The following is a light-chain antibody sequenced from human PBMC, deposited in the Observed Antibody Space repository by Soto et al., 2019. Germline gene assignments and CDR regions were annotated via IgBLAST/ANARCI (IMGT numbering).Light chain of an antibody. CDR1: QSVSSSY. V-gene: IGKV3-20*01. J-gene: IGKJ2*01. CDR3: QQYGSSPYMYT. CDR2: GAS. Sequence: EIVLTQSPGTLSLSPGERATLSCRASQSVSSSYLAWYQQKPGQAPRLLIYGASSRATGIPDRFSGSGSGTYFTLTISSLEAEDFAVYYCQQYGSSPYMYTFGQGTKLEIK.